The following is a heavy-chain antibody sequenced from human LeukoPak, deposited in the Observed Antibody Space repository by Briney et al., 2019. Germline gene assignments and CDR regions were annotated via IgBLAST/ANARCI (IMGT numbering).Heavy chain of an antibody. CDR2: IYHSGTT. CDR1: GYPISSGYQ. CDR3: AREPYGSGLDY. V-gene: IGHV4-38-2*02. Sequence: SETLSLTCTVSGYPISSGYQWGWIRQSPGKGLEWIGSIYHSGTTYYNPSLKSRVTISVDASKNRFSLKLHSVTAADTAVYYCAREPYGSGLDYWGQGTLVTVSS. D-gene: IGHD3-10*01. J-gene: IGHJ4*02.